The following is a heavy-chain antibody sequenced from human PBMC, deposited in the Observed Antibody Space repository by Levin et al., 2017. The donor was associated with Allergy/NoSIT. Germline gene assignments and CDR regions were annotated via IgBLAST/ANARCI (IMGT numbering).Heavy chain of an antibody. CDR3: ARPHSRAYSYAMDV. CDR1: GFSVSDNC. V-gene: IGHV3-53*01. D-gene: IGHD1-26*01. J-gene: IGHJ6*02. CDR2: FCTGGIT. Sequence: GESLKISCAVSGFSVSDNCMSWVRQVPGKGLEWVSIFCTGGITYYTDSVKGRFTLSRDNSENTLFLQMNSLRAEDTAIYFCARPHSRAYSYAMDVWGQGTAVTVSS.